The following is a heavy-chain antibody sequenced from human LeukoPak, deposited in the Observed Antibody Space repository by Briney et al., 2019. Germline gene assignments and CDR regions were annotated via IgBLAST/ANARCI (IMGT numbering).Heavy chain of an antibody. CDR1: GYSFTSYW. V-gene: IGHV5-10-1*01. D-gene: IGHD3-16*02. Sequence: GESLKISCKGSGYSFTSYWISWVRQMPGKGLEWMGRIDPSDSYTNYSPSFQGHVTISADKSISTAYLQWSSLKASDTAMYYCAVMITFGGVIVPFDYWGQGTLVTVSS. CDR2: IDPSDSYT. CDR3: AVMITFGGVIVPFDY. J-gene: IGHJ4*02.